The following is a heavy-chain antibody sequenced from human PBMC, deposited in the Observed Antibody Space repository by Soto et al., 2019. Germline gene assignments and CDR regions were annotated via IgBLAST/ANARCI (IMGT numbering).Heavy chain of an antibody. D-gene: IGHD5-18*01. CDR1: GFTFSSYS. CDR3: ARETRGYSYSYGY. Sequence: GGSLRLSCAASGFTFSSYSMNWVRQAPGKGLEWVSSISSSSSYIYYADSVKGRFTISRDNAKNSLYLQMNSLRAEDTAVYYCARETRGYSYSYGYWGQGTLVTVSS. CDR2: ISSSSSYI. J-gene: IGHJ4*02. V-gene: IGHV3-21*01.